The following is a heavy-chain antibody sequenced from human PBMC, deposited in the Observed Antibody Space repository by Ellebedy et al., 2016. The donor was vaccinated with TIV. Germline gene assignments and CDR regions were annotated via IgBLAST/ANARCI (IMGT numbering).Heavy chain of an antibody. V-gene: IGHV4-61*08. CDR1: GASISSGDYY. J-gene: IGHJ4*02. CDR3: ARDGGRHAYFDY. Sequence: MPGGSLRLSCTVSGASISSGDYYWSWIRQPPGKGLEWIGYISYSGSTSYNPSLKSRVTISVDTSKNQFSLKLSSVTAADTAVYYCARDGGRHAYFDYWGQGTLVTVSS. D-gene: IGHD1-26*01. CDR2: ISYSGST.